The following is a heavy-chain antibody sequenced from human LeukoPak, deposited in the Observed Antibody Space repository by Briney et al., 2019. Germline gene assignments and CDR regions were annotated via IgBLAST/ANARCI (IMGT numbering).Heavy chain of an antibody. V-gene: IGHV5-51*01. CDR1: GYSFTTYW. Sequence: GESLKISCKASGYSFTTYWVAWVRQMPGKGLEWMGMISPGDFDTRYTPSFKGQVTISADKSISTAYLQWSSLKASDTAIYYCARHQGGMDVWGQGTAVRLL. CDR3: ARHQGGMDV. J-gene: IGHJ6*02. CDR2: ISPGDFDT.